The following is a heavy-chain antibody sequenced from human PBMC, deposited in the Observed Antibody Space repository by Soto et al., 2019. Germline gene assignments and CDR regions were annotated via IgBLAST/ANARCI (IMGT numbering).Heavy chain of an antibody. Sequence: GGSLRLSCAASGFTFSDYYMTWIRQAPGKGLEWISYISSSGTTIYYADSVKGRFTISRDNAKNSLYLQMNSLRAEDTAVYYCATSPYGPRTNWGQGTLVTVSS. CDR2: ISSSGTTI. D-gene: IGHD3-10*01. CDR1: GFTFSDYY. V-gene: IGHV3-11*01. CDR3: ATSPYGPRTN. J-gene: IGHJ1*01.